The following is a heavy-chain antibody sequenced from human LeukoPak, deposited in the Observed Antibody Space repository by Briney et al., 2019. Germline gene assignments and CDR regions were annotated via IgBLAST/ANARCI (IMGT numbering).Heavy chain of an antibody. J-gene: IGHJ3*02. Sequence: PSQTLSLTCTVSGGSISSGSYYWSWIRQPPGKGLEWIGYIYYSGSTNYNPSLKSRVTISVDTSKNQFSLKLSSVTAADTAVYYCARDVDYDFWSGDAFDIWGQGTMVTVSS. CDR1: GGSISSGSYY. CDR3: ARDVDYDFWSGDAFDI. CDR2: IYYSGST. D-gene: IGHD3-3*01. V-gene: IGHV4-61*01.